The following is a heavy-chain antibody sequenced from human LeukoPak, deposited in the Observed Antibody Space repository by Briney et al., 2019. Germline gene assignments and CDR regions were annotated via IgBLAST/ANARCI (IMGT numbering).Heavy chain of an antibody. Sequence: VAVISYDGSNKYYADSVKGRFTISRDNSKNTLYLQMNSLRAEDTAVYYCARERSSSDGIDYWGQGTLVTVSS. CDR2: ISYDGSNK. V-gene: IGHV3-30-3*01. D-gene: IGHD6-6*01. CDR3: ARERSSSDGIDY. J-gene: IGHJ4*02.